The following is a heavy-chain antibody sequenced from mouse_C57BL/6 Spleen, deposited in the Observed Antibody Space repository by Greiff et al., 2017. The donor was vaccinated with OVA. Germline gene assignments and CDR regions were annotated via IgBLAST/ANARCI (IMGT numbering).Heavy chain of an antibody. V-gene: IGHV1-82*01. Sequence: QVQLQQSGPELVKPGASVKISCKASGYAFSSSWMNWVKQRPGKGLEWIGRIYPGDGDTNYNGKFKGKATLTADKSSSTAYMQLSSLTSEDSAVDFCARTPSLDSYDRDYWGQGTTVTVSS. CDR1: GYAFSSSW. D-gene: IGHD6-2*01. CDR2: IYPGDGDT. CDR3: ARTPSLDSYDRDY. J-gene: IGHJ4*01.